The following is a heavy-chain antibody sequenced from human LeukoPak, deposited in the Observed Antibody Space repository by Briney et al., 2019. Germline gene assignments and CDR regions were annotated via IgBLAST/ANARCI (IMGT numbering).Heavy chain of an antibody. D-gene: IGHD2-2*01. CDR1: GGSISSSNW. CDR2: IYHSGST. CDR3: ARDGGFPPQCRHFDY. Sequence: SETLSLTCAVSGGSISSSNWWSWVRQPPGKGLEWIGEIYHSGSTNYNPSLKSRVTISVDKSKNQFSLKLSSVTAADTAVYYCARDGGFPPQCRHFDYWGQGTLVTVSS. J-gene: IGHJ4*02. V-gene: IGHV4-4*02.